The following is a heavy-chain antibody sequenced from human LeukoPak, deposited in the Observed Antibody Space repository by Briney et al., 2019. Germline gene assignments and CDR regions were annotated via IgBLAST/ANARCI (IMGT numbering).Heavy chain of an antibody. V-gene: IGHV3-23*05. CDR1: GFTFSAYA. CDR3: AKPFDDCSSTSCRDY. D-gene: IGHD2-2*01. CDR2: IGSDNKP. J-gene: IGHJ4*02. Sequence: PGGSLRLSCEASGFTFSAYAMTWVRQAPGKGLEWVSPIGSDNKPHYSESVKGRFTISRDNSKNTLYLQMNSLRAEDTAVYYCAKPFDDCSSTSCRDYWGQGTLVTVSS.